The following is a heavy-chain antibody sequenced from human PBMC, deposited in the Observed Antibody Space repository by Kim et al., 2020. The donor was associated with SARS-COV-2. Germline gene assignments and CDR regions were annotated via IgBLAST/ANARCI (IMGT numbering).Heavy chain of an antibody. CDR2: MNHNTGKA. Sequence: ASVKVSCKTSGYTFTNHDINWVRQAAGQGLEYMGWMNHNTGKADYAQKFQGRLTMTRDTSISTAYMELSGLTSEDTAIYYCARDRCTNGVCSDAFDVWGQGSVITVS. CDR1: GYTFTNHD. D-gene: IGHD2-8*01. J-gene: IGHJ3*01. V-gene: IGHV1-8*01. CDR3: ARDRCTNGVCSDAFDV.